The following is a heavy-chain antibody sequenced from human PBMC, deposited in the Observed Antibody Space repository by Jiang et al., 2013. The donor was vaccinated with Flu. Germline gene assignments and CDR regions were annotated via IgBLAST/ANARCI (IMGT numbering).Heavy chain of an antibody. Sequence: GSIYYSGSTYYNPSLKSRVTISVDTSKNQFSLKLSSVTAADTAVYYCARLFCSSTSCYFVSGMDVWGQGTTVTVSS. D-gene: IGHD2-2*01. J-gene: IGHJ6*02. CDR2: IYYSGST. CDR3: ARLFCSSTSCYFVSGMDV. V-gene: IGHV4-39*01.